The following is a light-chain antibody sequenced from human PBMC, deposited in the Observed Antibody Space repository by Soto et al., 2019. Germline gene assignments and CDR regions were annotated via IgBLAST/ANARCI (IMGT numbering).Light chain of an antibody. CDR3: QQYYNLPLT. Sequence: DIVMTQSPDSLAVSLGERATINCKSSQSVLYSSNNKNYLVWYQQKPGQPPKLLIYWASTRESGVPDRFSGSGSGTDFTLTISSLQAEDVAVYYCQQYYNLPLTFGGGTKVDIK. CDR1: QSVLYSSNNKNY. V-gene: IGKV4-1*01. CDR2: WAS. J-gene: IGKJ4*01.